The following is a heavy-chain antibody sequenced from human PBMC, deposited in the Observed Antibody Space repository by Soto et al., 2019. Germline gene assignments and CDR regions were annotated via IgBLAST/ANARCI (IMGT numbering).Heavy chain of an antibody. CDR1: AFTFTSYA. V-gene: IGHV1-58*01. D-gene: IGHD3-3*01. CDR3: AADPPYYDFWSGKGRRTYDYGMDV. Sequence: KVYGKASAFTFTSYAVQWVRQASGQRLEWIGWIVVGSGNTNYAQKFQERVTITRDMSTSTAYMELSSLRSEDTAVYYCAADPPYYDFWSGKGRRTYDYGMDVCGQGTTVTVSS. CDR2: IVVGSGNT. J-gene: IGHJ6*02.